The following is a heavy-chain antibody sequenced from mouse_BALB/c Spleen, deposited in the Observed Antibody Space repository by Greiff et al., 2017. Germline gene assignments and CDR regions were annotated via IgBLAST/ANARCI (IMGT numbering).Heavy chain of an antibody. CDR1: GDSITSGY. Sequence: EVKLMESGPSLVKPSQTLSLTCSVTGDSITSGYWNWIRKFPGNKLEYMGYISYSGSTYYNPSLKSRISITRDTSKNQYYLQLNSVTTEDTATYYCARKYGNYVNYFDYWGQGTTLTVSS. J-gene: IGHJ2*01. CDR3: ARKYGNYVNYFDY. CDR2: ISYSGST. V-gene: IGHV3-8*02. D-gene: IGHD2-10*02.